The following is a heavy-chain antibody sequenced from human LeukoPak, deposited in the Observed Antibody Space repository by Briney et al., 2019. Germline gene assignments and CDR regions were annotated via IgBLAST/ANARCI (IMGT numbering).Heavy chain of an antibody. J-gene: IGHJ4*02. CDR2: IYHSGST. V-gene: IGHV4-30-2*01. Sequence: LRLSCAASGFTFSHHYMSWIREAPGKGLEWIGYIYHSGSTYYNPSLKSRVTISVDRSKNQFSLKLSSVTAADTAVYYCATLAAAGTGYYFDYWGQGTLITVSS. CDR3: ATLAAAGTGYYFDY. D-gene: IGHD6-13*01. CDR1: GFTFSHHY.